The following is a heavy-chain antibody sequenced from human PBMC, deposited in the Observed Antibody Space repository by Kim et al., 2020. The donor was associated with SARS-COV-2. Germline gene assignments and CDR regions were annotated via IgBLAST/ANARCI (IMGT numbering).Heavy chain of an antibody. V-gene: IGHV3-23*01. J-gene: IGHJ6*02. Sequence: GTGRFTISRDNSKNTLYLQMNSLSAEDTAVYYCAKSDGSVYGYYYYGMDVWGQGTTVTVSS. D-gene: IGHD5-12*01. CDR3: AKSDGSVYGYYYYGMDV.